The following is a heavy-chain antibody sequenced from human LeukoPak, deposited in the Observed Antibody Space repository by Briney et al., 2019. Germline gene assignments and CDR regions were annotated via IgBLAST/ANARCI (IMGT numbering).Heavy chain of an antibody. V-gene: IGHV4-34*01. Sequence: SETLSLTCAVYGGSFSGYYWSWIRQPPGKGLEWIGEINHSGSTNYNPSLKSRVTISVDTSRNQFSLKLSSVTAADTALYYCARGAGGYYYGMDVWGQGTTVTVSS. J-gene: IGHJ6*02. CDR1: GGSFSGYY. D-gene: IGHD3-16*01. CDR2: INHSGST. CDR3: ARGAGGYYYGMDV.